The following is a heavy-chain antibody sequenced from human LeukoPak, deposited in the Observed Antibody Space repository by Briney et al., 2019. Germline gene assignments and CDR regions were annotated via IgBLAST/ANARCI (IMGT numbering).Heavy chain of an antibody. CDR3: ARDFTFGNYALYYFDY. V-gene: IGHV3-21*01. Sequence: GGSLRLSCAASGFTFSSYSMNWVRQAPGKGLEWVSSISSSSSYIYYADSVKGRFTISRDNAKNSLYLQMNSLRAEDTAVYYCARDFTFGNYALYYFDYWGQGTLVTASS. CDR1: GFTFSSYS. J-gene: IGHJ4*02. D-gene: IGHD4-11*01. CDR2: ISSSSSYI.